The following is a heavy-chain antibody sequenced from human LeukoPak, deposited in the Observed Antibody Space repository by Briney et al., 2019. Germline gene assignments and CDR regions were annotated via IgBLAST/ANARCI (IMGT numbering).Heavy chain of an antibody. CDR2: IYYSESS. V-gene: IGHV4-59*08. D-gene: IGHD6-13*01. J-gene: IGHJ4*02. CDR3: ASRGGSSWYFDY. Sequence: SETLSLTCTVSGGSISTYYWSWIRQPPGKGLEWIGYIYYSESSNYNPSLKSRVTISVDTSKSQFSLKLSSVTAADTAVYYCASRGGSSWYFDYWGQGTLVTVSP. CDR1: GGSISTYY.